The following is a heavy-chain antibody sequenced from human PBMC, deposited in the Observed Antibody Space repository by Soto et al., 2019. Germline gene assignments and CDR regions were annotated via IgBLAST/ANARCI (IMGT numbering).Heavy chain of an antibody. CDR1: GGSISSVDYY. D-gene: IGHD7-27*01. V-gene: IGHV4-31*03. CDR3: ARAENWGYVWIDP. J-gene: IGHJ5*02. CDR2: IYHSGSA. Sequence: QVQLQESGPGLVKPSQTLSLTCTVSGGSISSVDYYWTWIRQQPGKVLECIGYIYHSGSAYYNPSLKSRLTTSVDTSKNQFSLKLTSVTAADTAVYYCARAENWGYVWIDPWSLGTLVTVSS.